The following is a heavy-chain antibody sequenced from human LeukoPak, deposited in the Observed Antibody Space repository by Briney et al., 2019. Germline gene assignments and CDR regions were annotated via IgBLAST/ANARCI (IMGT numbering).Heavy chain of an antibody. J-gene: IGHJ4*02. Sequence: ASVKVSCKASGYTFTSYGISWVRQAPGQGLERMGWISAYNGNTNYAQKLQGRGTMTTDTSTSTAYMELRSLRSDDTAVYYCARGVKTAYYDSSGYSPGGYWGQGTLVTVSS. CDR1: GYTFTSYG. V-gene: IGHV1-18*01. CDR3: ARGVKTAYYDSSGYSPGGY. D-gene: IGHD3-22*01. CDR2: ISAYNGNT.